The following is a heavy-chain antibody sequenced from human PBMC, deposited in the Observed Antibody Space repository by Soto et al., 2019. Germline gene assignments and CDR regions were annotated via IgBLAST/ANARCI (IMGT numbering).Heavy chain of an antibody. CDR1: GFTFSSYG. Sequence: GGSLRLSCAASGFTFSSYGMHWVRQAPGKGLEWVAVIWYDGSNKYYADSVKGRFTISRDNSKNTLYLQMNSLRAEDTAVYYCARGAYYDILTGYYRYNWFDPWGQGT. CDR2: IWYDGSNK. D-gene: IGHD3-9*01. V-gene: IGHV3-33*01. J-gene: IGHJ5*02. CDR3: ARGAYYDILTGYYRYNWFDP.